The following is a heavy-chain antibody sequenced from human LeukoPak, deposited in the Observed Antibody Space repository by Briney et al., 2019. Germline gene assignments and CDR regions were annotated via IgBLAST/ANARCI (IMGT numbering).Heavy chain of an antibody. Sequence: ASVKVSCKASGGTFSSYAISWVRQAPGQGLEWMGGIIPIFGTANYAQKFQGRVTITTDESTSTAYMELSSLRSEDTAVYYCARVEEVGATTLSYWGQGTLVTVSS. CDR3: ARVEEVGATTLSY. V-gene: IGHV1-69*05. D-gene: IGHD1-26*01. CDR1: GGTFSSYA. J-gene: IGHJ4*02. CDR2: IIPIFGTA.